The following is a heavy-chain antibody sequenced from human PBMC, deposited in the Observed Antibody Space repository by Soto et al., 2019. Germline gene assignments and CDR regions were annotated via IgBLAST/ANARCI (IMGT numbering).Heavy chain of an antibody. CDR3: ARPSGPTLYYYYGMDV. Sequence: SETLSLTXTVSGGSISSSSYYWGWIRQPPGKGLEWIGSIYYSGSTYYNPSLKSRVTISVDTSKNQFSLKLSSVTAADTAVYYCARPSGPTLYYYYGMDVWGQGTTVTVSS. D-gene: IGHD1-26*01. CDR1: GGSISSSSYY. V-gene: IGHV4-39*01. CDR2: IYYSGST. J-gene: IGHJ6*02.